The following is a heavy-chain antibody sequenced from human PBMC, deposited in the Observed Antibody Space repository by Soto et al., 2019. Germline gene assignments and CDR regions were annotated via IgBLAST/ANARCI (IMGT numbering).Heavy chain of an antibody. D-gene: IGHD3-22*01. CDR2: IIPIFGTA. V-gene: IGHV1-69*13. CDR1: GGTFSSYA. CDR3: ARERRYYDSSGYYGLKFDY. J-gene: IGHJ4*02. Sequence: SVKVSCKASGGTFSSYAISWVRQAPGQGLEWMGGIIPIFGTANYAQKFQGRVTITADGSTSTAYMELSSLRSEDTAVYYCARERRYYDSSGYYGLKFDYWGQGTLVTVSS.